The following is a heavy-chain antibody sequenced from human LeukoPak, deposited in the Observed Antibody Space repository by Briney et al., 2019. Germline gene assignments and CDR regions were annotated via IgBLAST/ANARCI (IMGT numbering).Heavy chain of an antibody. CDR1: GYTFTSYA. J-gene: IGHJ4*02. CDR3: ARGGMSGHHPVDY. D-gene: IGHD3-3*01. V-gene: IGHV1-18*01. CDR2: ISAYNGNT. Sequence: ASVKVSCTASGYTFTSYAMNWVRQAPGQGLEWMGWISAYNGNTNCAQKLQGRVTMTTDTSTSTAYMELRSLRSDDTAVYYCARGGMSGHHPVDYWGQGTLVTVSS.